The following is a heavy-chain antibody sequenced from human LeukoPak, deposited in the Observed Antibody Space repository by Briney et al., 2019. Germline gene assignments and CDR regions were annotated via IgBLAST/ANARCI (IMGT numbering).Heavy chain of an antibody. Sequence: PGGSLRLSCAASGFIISSYSMNWVRQAPGKGLEWVSYISSSSSTIYYADSVKGRFTISRDNAKNSLYLQMNSLRAEDTAVYYCAKSLPLIAVAGGDYFDYWGQGTLVTVSS. CDR2: ISSSSSTI. J-gene: IGHJ4*02. D-gene: IGHD6-19*01. CDR3: AKSLPLIAVAGGDYFDY. V-gene: IGHV3-48*04. CDR1: GFIISSYS.